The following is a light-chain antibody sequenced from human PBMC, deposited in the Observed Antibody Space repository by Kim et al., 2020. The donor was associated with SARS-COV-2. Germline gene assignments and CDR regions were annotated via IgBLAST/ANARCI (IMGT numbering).Light chain of an antibody. CDR2: GAS. Sequence: DIQMTQSPSSLSAFVGDRVTITCRASQSISSYLNWYQQKPGKAPKLLIYGASSLQSGVPSRFSGSGSWTDFTLTISSLQPEDFATYYCQPSYSTPLTFGGGTKLEI. V-gene: IGKV1-39*01. CDR3: QPSYSTPLT. CDR1: QSISSY. J-gene: IGKJ4*01.